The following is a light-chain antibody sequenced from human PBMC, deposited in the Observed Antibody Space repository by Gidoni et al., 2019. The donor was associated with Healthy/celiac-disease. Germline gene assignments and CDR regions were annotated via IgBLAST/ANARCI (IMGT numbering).Light chain of an antibody. V-gene: IGLV2-14*01. CDR1: SSDVGGYNY. J-gene: IGLJ2*01. CDR3: SSYTTSSTLV. Sequence: QSALTQPASVSVSPGQSITISCTGTSSDVGGYNYVSWYQHHPGKAHKLMIYEVSNRPSGLSNRFSGSKSGNTASLTISGLQAEDEADYYCSSYTTSSTLVFGGGTKLTVL. CDR2: EVS.